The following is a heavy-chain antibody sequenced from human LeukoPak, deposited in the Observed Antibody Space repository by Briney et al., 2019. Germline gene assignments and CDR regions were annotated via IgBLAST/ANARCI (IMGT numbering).Heavy chain of an antibody. J-gene: IGHJ1*01. CDR1: GFTFDDYA. Sequence: GGSLRLSCAASGFTFDDYAMHWVRQAPGKGLEWVSGVGWNSGGLGYADSVRGRFTISRDNAKNSLYLQMNSLRPEDTAFYFCAKDLRDGVHDRKFLHHWGQGTLVTVSS. D-gene: IGHD5/OR15-5a*01. CDR3: AKDLRDGVHDRKFLHH. V-gene: IGHV3-9*01. CDR2: VGWNSGGL.